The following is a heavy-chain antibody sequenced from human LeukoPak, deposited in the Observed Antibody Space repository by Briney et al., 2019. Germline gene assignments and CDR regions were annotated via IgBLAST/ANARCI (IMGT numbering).Heavy chain of an antibody. V-gene: IGHV1-2*04. CDR3: ARAPDYYYGMDV. CDR1: GYTFTGYY. Sequence: ASVKVFCKASGYTFTGYYMHWVRQAPGQGLEWMGWINPNSGGTNYAQKFQGWVTMTRDTSISTAYMELSRLRSDDTAVYYCARAPDYYYGMDVWGQGTTVTVSS. J-gene: IGHJ6*02. CDR2: INPNSGGT.